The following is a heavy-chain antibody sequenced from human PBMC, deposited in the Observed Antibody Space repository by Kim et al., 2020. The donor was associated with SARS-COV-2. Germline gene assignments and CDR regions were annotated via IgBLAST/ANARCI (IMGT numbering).Heavy chain of an antibody. J-gene: IGHJ4*02. Sequence: GGSLRLSCVASEFTFSSYWMGWVRQAPGKGLEWVANIKQDGSEKYHVDSVKGRFTISRDNAKNSLYLQMNSLRAEDTAVYKCARVGYCSTTSCYFDLWGQGTLVTVSS. D-gene: IGHD2-2*01. CDR2: IKQDGSEK. V-gene: IGHV3-7*01. CDR3: ARVGYCSTTSCYFDL. CDR1: EFTFSSYW.